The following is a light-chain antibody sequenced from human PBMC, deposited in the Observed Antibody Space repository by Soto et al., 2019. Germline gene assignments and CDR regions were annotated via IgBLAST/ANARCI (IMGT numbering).Light chain of an antibody. CDR2: EGS. J-gene: IGLJ1*01. CDR3: CSYAGSSTSILYV. CDR1: SSDVGSYNL. V-gene: IGLV2-23*01. Sequence: QSVLTQPASVSGSPGQSITISCTGTSSDVGSYNLVSWYQQHPGKAPKLMIYEGSKRPSGVPNRFSGSKSGNTASLTISGLQAEDEADDYCCSYAGSSTSILYVFGTGTKLTVL.